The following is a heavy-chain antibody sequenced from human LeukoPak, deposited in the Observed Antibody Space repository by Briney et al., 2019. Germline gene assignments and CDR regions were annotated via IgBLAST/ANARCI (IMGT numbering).Heavy chain of an antibody. CDR2: INQDGSKQ. D-gene: IGHD2-21*01. CDR3: ARDPDILLGVNFDY. J-gene: IGHJ4*02. V-gene: IGHV3-7*01. CDR1: GFTFSSFW. Sequence: GGSLRLSCSASGFTFSSFWTNWVRQAPGKGLEWVANINQDGSKQNYVDSVKGRFTVSRDNAQNSLYLQMHSLRAEDTAVYYCARDPDILLGVNFDYWGQGALVIVSS.